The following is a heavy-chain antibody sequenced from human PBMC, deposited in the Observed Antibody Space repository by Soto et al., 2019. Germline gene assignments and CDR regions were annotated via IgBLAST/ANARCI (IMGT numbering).Heavy chain of an antibody. Sequence: GGSLRLSCAASGFTFSSYAMSWVRQALGKGLEWVSFITGSGSSTYNTESVKGRFTISRDNSRNTLYLQMNSLRAEDTAVYYCAKESSNYPYFDYWGQGTLVTVSS. CDR2: ITGSGSST. D-gene: IGHD3-3*01. CDR1: GFTFSSYA. J-gene: IGHJ4*02. V-gene: IGHV3-23*01. CDR3: AKESSNYPYFDY.